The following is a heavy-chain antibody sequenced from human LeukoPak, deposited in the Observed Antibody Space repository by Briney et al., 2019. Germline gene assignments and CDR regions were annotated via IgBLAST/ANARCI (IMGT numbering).Heavy chain of an antibody. V-gene: IGHV1-18*01. D-gene: IGHD4-23*01. CDR1: GGTFSSYA. J-gene: IGHJ4*02. CDR3: ARDRREYGGNGEHTDY. CDR2: INPNSGGT. Sequence: GASVKVSCKASGGTFSSYAISWVRQAPGQGLEWMGWINPNSGGTNYAQKLQGRVTMTTDTSTSTAYMELRSLRSDDTAVYYCARDRREYGGNGEHTDYWGLGTLVTVSS.